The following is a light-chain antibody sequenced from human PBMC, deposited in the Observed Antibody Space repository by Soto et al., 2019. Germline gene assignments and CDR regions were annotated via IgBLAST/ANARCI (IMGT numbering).Light chain of an antibody. Sequence: NFMLTQPHSVSGSPGKTVIISCTRSSGSIAINYVQWYQQRPGSSPTTVIYEDNQRPSGVPDRFSGSIDSSSNSASLTISGMETEDEDDYYCQSYDATNQVFGGGTKLTVL. CDR3: QSYDATNQV. J-gene: IGLJ3*02. V-gene: IGLV6-57*01. CDR1: SGSIAINY. CDR2: EDN.